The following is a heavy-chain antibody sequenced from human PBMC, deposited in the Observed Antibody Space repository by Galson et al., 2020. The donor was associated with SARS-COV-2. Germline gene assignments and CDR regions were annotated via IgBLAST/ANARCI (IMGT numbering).Heavy chain of an antibody. V-gene: IGHV3-72*01. Sequence: GESLKISCASSGFTFSDHYMHCVRQAPRTPLEGLARLRRTGYGYTTYYTASANCRFTISRDDSKNSLYLQMNSLKAEDTAVYYCARGDYGVFRGVVAFDIWGQGTMVTVSS. CDR3: ARGDYGVFRGVVAFDI. D-gene: IGHD4-17*01. CDR2: LRRTGYGYTT. J-gene: IGHJ3*02. CDR1: GFTFSDHY.